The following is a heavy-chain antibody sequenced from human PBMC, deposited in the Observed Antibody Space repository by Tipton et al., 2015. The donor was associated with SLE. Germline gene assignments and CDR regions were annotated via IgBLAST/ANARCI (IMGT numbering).Heavy chain of an antibody. Sequence: SLRLSCAASGFTFSSYSMNWVRQAPGKGLEWVSYISSSSSTIYYADSVKGRFTISRDNAKNSLYLQMNSLRAEDTAVYCCARDQLYEYFQHWGQGTLVTVSS. CDR1: GFTFSSYS. CDR2: ISSSSSTI. V-gene: IGHV3-48*01. J-gene: IGHJ1*01. D-gene: IGHD2-8*01. CDR3: ARDQLYEYFQH.